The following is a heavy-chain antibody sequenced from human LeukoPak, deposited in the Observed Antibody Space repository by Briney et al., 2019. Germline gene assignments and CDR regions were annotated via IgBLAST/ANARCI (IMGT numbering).Heavy chain of an antibody. Sequence: KSSETLSLTCNVSGASISSYYWSWIRQPPGKGLEWIAYTLYSGDTNYNPSLKSRVTISVDTSKNQFSLKLSSVTAADTAVYYCARFSRPGDNSGHYLDHWGQGTLVTVSS. J-gene: IGHJ4*02. D-gene: IGHD6-19*01. CDR1: GASISSYY. CDR3: ARFSRPGDNSGHYLDH. CDR2: TLYSGDT. V-gene: IGHV4-59*01.